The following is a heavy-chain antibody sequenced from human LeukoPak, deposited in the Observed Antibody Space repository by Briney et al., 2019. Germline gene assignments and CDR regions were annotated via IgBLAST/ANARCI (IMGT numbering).Heavy chain of an antibody. J-gene: IGHJ4*02. V-gene: IGHV3-7*01. CDR1: GISFSTSW. CDR3: ARVVPAAPTPDY. D-gene: IGHD2-2*01. Sequence: GGSLRLSCAASGISFSTSWMNWVRQAPGKGLEWVATIKQAGSERYYLDSVKGRFTISRDNAKNSLYLQMNSLRAEDTAVYYCARVVPAAPTPDYWGQGTLVTVSS. CDR2: IKQAGSER.